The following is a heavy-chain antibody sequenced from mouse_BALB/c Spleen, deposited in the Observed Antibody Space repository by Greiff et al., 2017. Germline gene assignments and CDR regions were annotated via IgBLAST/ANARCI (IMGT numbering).Heavy chain of an antibody. CDR2: INPSNGGT. CDR1: GYTFTSYY. V-gene: IGHV1S81*02. J-gene: IGHJ3*01. CDR3: TREVYYGEGAWFAY. Sequence: VQLQQSGAELVKPGASVKLSCKASGYTFTSYYMYWVKQRPGQGLEWIGEINPSNGGTNFNEKFKSKATLTVDKSSSTAYMQLSSLTSEDSAVYYCTREVYYGEGAWFAYWGQGTLVTVSA. D-gene: IGHD2-1*01.